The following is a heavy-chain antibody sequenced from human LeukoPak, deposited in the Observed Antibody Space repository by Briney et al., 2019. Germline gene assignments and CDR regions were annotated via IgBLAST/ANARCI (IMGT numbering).Heavy chain of an antibody. Sequence: SVNLSLTCTVSGGSICGYYWSWIRQPPGEGGEWIACIYYRGSANYNPSLKSRVTISVATSKNAFSLKLNYMTAADTAVYYCARAGQYIYDYFDDWGKGALVILS. CDR2: IYYRGSA. V-gene: IGHV4-59*01. J-gene: IGHJ4*02. CDR1: GGSICGYY. D-gene: IGHD1-1*01. CDR3: ARAGQYIYDYFDD.